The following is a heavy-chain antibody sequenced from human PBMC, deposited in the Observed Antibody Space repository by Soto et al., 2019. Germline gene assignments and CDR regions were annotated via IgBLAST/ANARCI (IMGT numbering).Heavy chain of an antibody. CDR1: GFTFSYYA. D-gene: IGHD3-22*01. J-gene: IGHJ1*01. Sequence: GGSLRLSCAASGFTFSYYAMSWVRQAPGKGLEWVSAISGSGDSTYYADSVKGRFTFSRDNSKNTLYLQMNSLRAEDTAVYYCAKYRDSYDTRVDRSFLHWGQGTLVTVSS. CDR3: AKYRDSYDTRVDRSFLH. CDR2: ISGSGDST. V-gene: IGHV3-23*01.